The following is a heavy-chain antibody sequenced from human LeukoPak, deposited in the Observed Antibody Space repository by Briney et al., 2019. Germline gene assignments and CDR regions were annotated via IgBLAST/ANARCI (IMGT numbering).Heavy chain of an antibody. CDR3: AREAGSGTYRGKYYYYYMDV. CDR2: ISSSSSYI. Sequence: GGSLRLSCAASGFTFSSYSMNWVRQAPGKGLEWVSSISSSSSYIYYADAVKGRFNISRDNAKNSLFLQMNSLRVEDTAVYYCAREAGSGTYRGKYYYYYMDVWGKGTTVTVSS. V-gene: IGHV3-21*01. D-gene: IGHD3-10*01. CDR1: GFTFSSYS. J-gene: IGHJ6*03.